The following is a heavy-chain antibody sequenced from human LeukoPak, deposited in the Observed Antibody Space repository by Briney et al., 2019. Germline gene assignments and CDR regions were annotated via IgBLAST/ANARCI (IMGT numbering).Heavy chain of an antibody. J-gene: IGHJ6*03. Sequence: PSETLSLTCAVSGGSISSGGYSWRWIRQPPGKGLEWIGYIYYSGSTYYNPSLKSRVTISVDTSKNQFSLKLSSVTAADTAVYYCARGPYCSGGSCYSFRAYYYYYMDVWGKGTTVTISS. CDR1: GGSISSGGYS. CDR2: IYYSGST. CDR3: ARGPYCSGGSCYSFRAYYYYYMDV. D-gene: IGHD2-15*01. V-gene: IGHV4-30-4*07.